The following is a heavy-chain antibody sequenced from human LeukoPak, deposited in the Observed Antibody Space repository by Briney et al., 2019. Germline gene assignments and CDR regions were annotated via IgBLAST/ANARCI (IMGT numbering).Heavy chain of an antibody. J-gene: IGHJ4*02. CDR2: IYYSGST. D-gene: IGHD3-3*01. Sequence: PSETLSLTCTVSGGSISSYYWSWIRQPPGKGLEWIGYIYYSGSTNYNPSLKSRVTISVDTSKNQFSLKLSSVTAADTAVYYCARHRDITIFGVDYFDYWGQGTLVTVSS. V-gene: IGHV4-59*08. CDR1: GGSISSYY. CDR3: ARHRDITIFGVDYFDY.